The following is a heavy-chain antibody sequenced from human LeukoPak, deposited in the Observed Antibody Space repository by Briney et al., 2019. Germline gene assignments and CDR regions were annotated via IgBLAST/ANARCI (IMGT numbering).Heavy chain of an antibody. CDR1: GFTFSSYA. CDR2: ISGSGGST. CDR3: ANLLRLEYFQH. J-gene: IGHJ1*01. V-gene: IGHV3-23*01. Sequence: GGSLRLSCAASGFTFSSYAMSWVRQAPGKGLEWVSAISGSGGSTYYADSVKGRFTISRDNSKNTLYQQMNSLRAEDTAVYYCANLLRLEYFQHWGQGTLVTVSS. D-gene: IGHD1-26*01.